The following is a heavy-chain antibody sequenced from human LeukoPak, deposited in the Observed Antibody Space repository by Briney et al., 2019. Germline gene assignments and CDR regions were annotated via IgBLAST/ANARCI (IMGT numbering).Heavy chain of an antibody. CDR1: GFTFSNYA. D-gene: IGHD4-11*01. CDR2: ISGGGGNT. Sequence: GASLRLSCAASGFTFSNYALSWVRQAPGKGPGWVSTISGGGGNTYYADSVKGRFTISRDNSKNTLYLQMNSLRAEDTAVYYCANADPVTRGFDYWGQGSLVTVSS. CDR3: ANADPVTRGFDY. J-gene: IGHJ4*02. V-gene: IGHV3-23*01.